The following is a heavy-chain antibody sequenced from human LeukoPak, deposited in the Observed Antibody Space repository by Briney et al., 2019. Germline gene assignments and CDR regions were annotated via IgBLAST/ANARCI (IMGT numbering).Heavy chain of an antibody. CDR3: AKDLVPVLRFLECIFDY. Sequence: GGSLRLSCAASGFTFSDYYMSWIRQAPGKGLEWVSYISSSGSTIYYADSVKGRFTISRDNAKNSLYLQMNSLRAEDTAVYYCAKDLVPVLRFLECIFDYWGQGTLVTVSS. CDR2: ISSSGSTI. D-gene: IGHD3-3*01. V-gene: IGHV3-11*04. CDR1: GFTFSDYY. J-gene: IGHJ4*02.